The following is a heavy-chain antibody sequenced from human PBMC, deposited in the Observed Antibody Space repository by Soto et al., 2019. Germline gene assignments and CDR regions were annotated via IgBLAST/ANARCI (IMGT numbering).Heavy chain of an antibody. CDR3: ARGVYCSGGSCYPIGIDY. Sequence: GGSLRLSCAASGFTFSSYWMHWVRQAPGKGLVWVSRINSDGSSTSYADSVKGRFTISRDNAKNTLYLQMNSLRAEDTAVYYCARGVYCSGGSCYPIGIDYWGQGTLVTVSS. V-gene: IGHV3-74*01. CDR1: GFTFSSYW. D-gene: IGHD2-15*01. J-gene: IGHJ4*02. CDR2: INSDGSST.